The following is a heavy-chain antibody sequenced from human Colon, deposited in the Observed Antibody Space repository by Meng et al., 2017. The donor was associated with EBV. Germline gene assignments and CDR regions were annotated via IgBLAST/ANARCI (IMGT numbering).Heavy chain of an antibody. V-gene: IGHV4-30-4*01. Sequence: LQVSGPGLVNPSQTLSLTCTVSGGSINSGDYYWSWIRQPPGKGLEWIGYIYYPGSTYYNPSLKSRVTISMDTYKNQFSLRLSSVTAADTAVYYCARNYYFDYWGQGTLVTVSS. CDR3: ARNYYFDY. CDR2: IYYPGST. J-gene: IGHJ4*02. CDR1: GGSINSGDYY.